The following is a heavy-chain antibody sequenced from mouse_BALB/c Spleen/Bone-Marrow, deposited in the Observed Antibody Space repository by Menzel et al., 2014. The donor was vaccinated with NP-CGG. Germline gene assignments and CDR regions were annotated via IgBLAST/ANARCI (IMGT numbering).Heavy chain of an antibody. Sequence: VKVVESGAELVRPGTSVKVSCKASGYAFTDYLMEWLKQRPGQGLEWIGVINPGSGSTNYNEKFKDKATLTADTSSNTAYMQPSSLTSDDSAVYFCARYDGYLDYWGQGITLTVSS. J-gene: IGHJ2*01. CDR2: INPGSGST. CDR1: GYAFTDYL. D-gene: IGHD2-3*01. CDR3: ARYDGYLDY. V-gene: IGHV1-54*01.